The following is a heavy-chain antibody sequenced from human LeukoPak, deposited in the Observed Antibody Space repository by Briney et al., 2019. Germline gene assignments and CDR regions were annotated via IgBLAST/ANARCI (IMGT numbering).Heavy chain of an antibody. V-gene: IGHV4-39*07. J-gene: IGHJ4*02. D-gene: IGHD3-10*01. CDR3: AREYGSGSHRLDY. Sequence: SETLSLTCTVSGGSISSRSYYWGWIRQPPGKGLEWIGSIYYSGSTYYNPSLQSRVTISVDTSKKQFSLKLSSVTAADTAVYYCAREYGSGSHRLDYWGQGTLVTVSS. CDR2: IYYSGST. CDR1: GGSISSRSYY.